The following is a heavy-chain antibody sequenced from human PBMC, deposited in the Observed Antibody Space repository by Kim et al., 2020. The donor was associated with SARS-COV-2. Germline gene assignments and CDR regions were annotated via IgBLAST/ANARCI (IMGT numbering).Heavy chain of an antibody. V-gene: IGHV4-34*01. CDR2: INHSGST. J-gene: IGHJ3*02. Sequence: SETLSLTCAVYGGSFSGYYWSWIRQPPGKGLEWIGEINHSGSTNYNPSLKSRVTISVDTSKNQFSLKLSSVTAADTAVYYCARKGRWGTRGAFDIWGQGTMVTVSS. D-gene: IGHD7-27*01. CDR3: ARKGRWGTRGAFDI. CDR1: GGSFSGYY.